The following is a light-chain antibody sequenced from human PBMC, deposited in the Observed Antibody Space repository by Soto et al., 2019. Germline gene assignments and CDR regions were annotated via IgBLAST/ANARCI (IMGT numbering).Light chain of an antibody. Sequence: EIGLTQSPGTLSLSPGERATLSCRASQSVSSSYLAWYQQNRGQAPRLLIYGASSRAPGIPDRFGGSGSGTDFTLTISRLEPEDFAVYYCQQYGSSRSTFGQGTKVEIK. CDR1: QSVSSSY. CDR2: GAS. J-gene: IGKJ1*01. V-gene: IGKV3-20*01. CDR3: QQYGSSRST.